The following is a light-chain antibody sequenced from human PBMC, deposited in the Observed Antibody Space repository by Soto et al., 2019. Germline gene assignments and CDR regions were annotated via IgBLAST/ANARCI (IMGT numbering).Light chain of an antibody. CDR1: QRITTY. CDR2: TSG. V-gene: IGKV1-39*01. CDR3: QQSYSIPYT. Sequence: IQMTQSPSSLSASVGDRVTITCRASQRITTYLNWYQQKPGKAPKLLISTSGTLQRGVPSRFSGSGSGTDFTLTITALRPEDFANYFCQQSYSIPYTFGQGTKLEIK. J-gene: IGKJ2*01.